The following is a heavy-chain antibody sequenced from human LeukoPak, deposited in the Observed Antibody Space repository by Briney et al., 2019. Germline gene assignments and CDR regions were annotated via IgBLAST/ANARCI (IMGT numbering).Heavy chain of an antibody. D-gene: IGHD3-22*01. CDR2: IYYSGST. V-gene: IGHV4-59*01. Sequence: SETLSLTCTVSGGSISSYYWSWIRQPPGKGLEWIGYIYYSGSTNYNPSLKSRVTISVDTSKNQFSLKLSSVTAADTAVYYCARQRNTSAYSSIASWGQGTLVTVSS. J-gene: IGHJ5*01. CDR3: ARQRNTSAYSSIAS. CDR1: GGSISSYY.